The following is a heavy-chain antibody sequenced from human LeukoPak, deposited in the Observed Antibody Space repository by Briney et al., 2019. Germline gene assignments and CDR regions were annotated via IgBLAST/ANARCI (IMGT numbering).Heavy chain of an antibody. D-gene: IGHD5-24*01. V-gene: IGHV3-23*01. CDR1: GFTFISYA. CDR2: ISGSGGST. J-gene: IGHJ4*02. Sequence: GGSLRLSCAASGFTFISYAMSWVRQAPGKGLEWVSDISGSGGSTFYADSVKGRFTISRDNSKNTLYLQMNSLRAEDTAVYYCARDLAASAGEGYTDYWGQGTLVTVSS. CDR3: ARDLAASAGEGYTDY.